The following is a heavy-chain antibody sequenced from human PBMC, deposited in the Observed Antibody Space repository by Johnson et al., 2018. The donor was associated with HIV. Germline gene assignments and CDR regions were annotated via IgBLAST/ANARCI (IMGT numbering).Heavy chain of an antibody. CDR1: GFTFSSYA. V-gene: IGHV3-30-3*01. Sequence: QVQLVESGGGVVQPGRSLRLSCAASGFTFSSYAMHWVRQAPGTGLEWVAFFSYDGSNKYYADSVKGRFTISRDNSKNTLYLQMNSLRAEDTAVYYCARETYNWAGGDAFDIWGQGTMVTVSS. J-gene: IGHJ3*02. D-gene: IGHD1-20*01. CDR3: ARETYNWAGGDAFDI. CDR2: FSYDGSNK.